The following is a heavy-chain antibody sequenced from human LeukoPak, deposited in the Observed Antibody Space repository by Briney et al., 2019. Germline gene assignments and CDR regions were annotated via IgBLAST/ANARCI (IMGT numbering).Heavy chain of an antibody. CDR2: IYYSGST. CDR3: ARQGLRYFDWLPPDYYYYGMDV. J-gene: IGHJ6*02. CDR1: GSSISSYY. V-gene: IGHV4-59*08. D-gene: IGHD3-9*01. Sequence: TSSETLSLTCTVSGSSISSYYWSWIRQPPGKGLEWIGYIYYSGSTNYNPSLKSRVTISVDTSKNQFSLKLSSVTAADTAVYYCARQGLRYFDWLPPDYYYYGMDVWGQGTTVTVSS.